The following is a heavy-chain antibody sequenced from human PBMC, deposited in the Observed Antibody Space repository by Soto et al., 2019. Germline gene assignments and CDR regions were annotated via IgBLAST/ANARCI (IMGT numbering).Heavy chain of an antibody. D-gene: IGHD3-22*01. CDR2: ISAYNGNT. J-gene: IGHJ4*02. CDR3: AKNRFSTCYDAGDS. CDR1: TYMFSNYG. V-gene: IGHV1-18*01. Sequence: QDQLVQSGAEILKPGASVKVSCKTSTYMFSNYGVSWVRQAPGHGLEWMGWISAYNGNTNYAQKLKDRVTLTTDTSTSTAYMELRSLRSDDTAVYYCAKNRFSTCYDAGDSWGQGTLVTVSS.